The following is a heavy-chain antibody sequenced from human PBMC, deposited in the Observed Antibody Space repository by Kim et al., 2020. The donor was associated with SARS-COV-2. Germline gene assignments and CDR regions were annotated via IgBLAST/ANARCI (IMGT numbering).Heavy chain of an antibody. V-gene: IGHV4-59*01. CDR2: SGST. J-gene: IGHJ4*02. Sequence: SGSTNHNPSLKSRVTISVDPSKNQFSLKLSSVTAADTAVYYCARSVTHDYWGQGTLVTVSS. CDR3: ARSVTHDY. D-gene: IGHD4-4*01.